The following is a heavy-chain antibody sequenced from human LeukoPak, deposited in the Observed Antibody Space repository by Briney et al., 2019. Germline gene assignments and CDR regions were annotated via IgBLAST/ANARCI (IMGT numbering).Heavy chain of an antibody. Sequence: GGSLRLSCAASGFTFSSYAMSWFRRAPGKGLEWFSAISGSGGSTYYADSVKGRFTISRDNSKNTLYLQMNSLRAEDTAVYYCAKELNSGWKTPFDYWGQGTLVTVSS. CDR3: AKELNSGWKTPFDY. CDR1: GFTFSSYA. J-gene: IGHJ4*02. CDR2: ISGSGGST. D-gene: IGHD6-19*01. V-gene: IGHV3-23*01.